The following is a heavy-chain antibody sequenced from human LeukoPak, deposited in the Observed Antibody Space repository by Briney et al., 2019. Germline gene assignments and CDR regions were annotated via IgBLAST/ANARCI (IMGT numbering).Heavy chain of an antibody. CDR1: GFTFTTYY. CDR3: GRENWSIDY. J-gene: IGHJ4*02. Sequence: PGGSLRLSCAASGFTFTTYYMTWVRQAPGKGLEWVANINQDGSTAYYVDSVKGRFTFSRDNTKNTVYLQMNSLRAVDTAVYYCGRENWSIDYWGQGTLVTVSS. V-gene: IGHV3-7*01. CDR2: INQDGSTA. D-gene: IGHD1-1*01.